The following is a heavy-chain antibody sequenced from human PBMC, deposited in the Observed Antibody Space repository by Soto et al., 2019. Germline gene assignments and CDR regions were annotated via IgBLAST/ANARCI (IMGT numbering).Heavy chain of an antibody. Sequence: QLQLQESGPGLVKPSETLSLTCTVSGGSISSSSYYWGWIRQPPGKGLEWIGSIYYSGSTYYNPSLKSRATMSVDTSKNQCSLKLSSVTAADTAVYYCARHTPAISISDHWGQGTLVTVSS. CDR2: IYYSGST. CDR1: GGSISSSSYY. V-gene: IGHV4-39*01. CDR3: ARHTPAISISDH. J-gene: IGHJ4*02. D-gene: IGHD2-15*01.